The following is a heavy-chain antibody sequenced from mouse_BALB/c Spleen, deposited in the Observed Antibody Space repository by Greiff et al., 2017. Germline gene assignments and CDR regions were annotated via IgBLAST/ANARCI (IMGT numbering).Heavy chain of an antibody. Sequence: EVKLQESGPGLVKPSQSLSLTCTVTGYSITSDYAWNWIRQFPGNKLEWMGYISYSGSTSYNPSLKSRISITRDTSKNQFFLQLNSVTTEDTATYYCARNDGYSYWYFDVWGAGTTVTVSS. CDR2: ISYSGST. V-gene: IGHV3-2*02. J-gene: IGHJ1*01. CDR3: ARNDGYSYWYFDV. D-gene: IGHD2-3*01. CDR1: GYSITSDYA.